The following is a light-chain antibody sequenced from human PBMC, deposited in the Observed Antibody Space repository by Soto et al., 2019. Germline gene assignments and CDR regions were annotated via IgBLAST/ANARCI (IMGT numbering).Light chain of an antibody. CDR1: ESINIW. CDR3: QQYHIHST. CDR2: KAS. V-gene: IGKV1-5*03. J-gene: IGKJ1*01. Sequence: DIQMTQSPSTLSASVGDRVTITCRASESINIWLAWFQQKPGKAPKLLISKASTLESWVPSRFSGSGSGTEFTLTIISLQPDDFATYHCQQYHIHSTFGPGTKVEVK.